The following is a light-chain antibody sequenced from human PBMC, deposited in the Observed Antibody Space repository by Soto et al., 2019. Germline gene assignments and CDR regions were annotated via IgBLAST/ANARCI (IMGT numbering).Light chain of an antibody. CDR1: SGHSTYI. CDR2: LEGSGSY. CDR3: ETWDRKNWV. J-gene: IGLJ3*02. Sequence: QLVLTQSSSASASLGSSVKLTCTLSSGHSTYIIAWHQQQPGKAPRYLMKLEGSGSYNKGSGVPDRFSGSSSGADRYLTISNLQSEDEADYYCETWDRKNWVFGGGTKVTVL. V-gene: IGLV4-60*03.